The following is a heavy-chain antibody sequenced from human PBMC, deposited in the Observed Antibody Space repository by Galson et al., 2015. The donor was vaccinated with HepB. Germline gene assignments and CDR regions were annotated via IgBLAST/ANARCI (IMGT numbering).Heavy chain of an antibody. CDR1: GYNFITSA. CDR3: ANSIRNYFDH. CDR2: INAGNGNT. Sequence: SVKVSCKASGYNFITSAMQWARQAPGQRLEWMGWINAGNGNTRYSQKFQGRVTITRDTSASTVYLELSSLRSEDTAVYYCANSIRNYFDHWGQGTLVTVSS. D-gene: IGHD2-15*01. V-gene: IGHV1-3*01. J-gene: IGHJ4*02.